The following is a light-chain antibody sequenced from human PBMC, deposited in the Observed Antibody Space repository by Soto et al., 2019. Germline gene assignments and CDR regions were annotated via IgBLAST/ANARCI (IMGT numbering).Light chain of an antibody. V-gene: IGLV2-23*02. CDR2: EVS. CDR3: CSYAGSRGVV. Sequence: QSVLTQPASVSGSPGQSITISCTGTSSDVGSYNLVSWYQQHPGKAPKLMIYEVSKRPSGVSNRFSGSKSGNTASLTISGLQAEDEADYYCCSYAGSRGVVFGGGTKLTVL. CDR1: SSDVGSYNL. J-gene: IGLJ2*01.